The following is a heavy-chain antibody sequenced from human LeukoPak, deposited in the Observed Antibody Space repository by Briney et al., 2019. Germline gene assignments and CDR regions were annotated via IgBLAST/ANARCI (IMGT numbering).Heavy chain of an antibody. Sequence: HPGGSLRLSCAASGFTFSSYAMSWVRQAPGKGLEWVSAISGSGGSTYYADSVKGRFTISRDNSKNTLYLQMNSLRAEDKAVYYCAKGTYGSGVGQTNWFDPWGQGTLVTVSS. CDR3: AKGTYGSGVGQTNWFDP. V-gene: IGHV3-23*01. CDR1: GFTFSSYA. CDR2: ISGSGGST. D-gene: IGHD3-10*01. J-gene: IGHJ5*02.